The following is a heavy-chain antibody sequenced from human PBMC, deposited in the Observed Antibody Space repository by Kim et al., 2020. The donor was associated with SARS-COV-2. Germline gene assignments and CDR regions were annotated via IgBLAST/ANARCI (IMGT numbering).Heavy chain of an antibody. D-gene: IGHD3-10*01. V-gene: IGHV1-18*01. CDR2: GNT. CDR3: ALGLRGNGY. J-gene: IGHJ4*02. Sequence: GNTNYAQKLQGRVTMTTDTSTSTAYMELRSLRSDDTAVYYCALGLRGNGYWGQGTLVTVSS.